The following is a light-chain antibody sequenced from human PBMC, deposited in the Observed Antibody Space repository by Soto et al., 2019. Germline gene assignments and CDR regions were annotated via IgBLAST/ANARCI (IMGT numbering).Light chain of an antibody. CDR1: QSVSTTY. V-gene: IGKV3-20*01. Sequence: EIVLTQSPGTLSLSPGERATLSCRASQSVSTTYLGWYQQKPGQAPRLLVYGTSRRATGIPDRFSGSGSGTDFTLTISSLEPEDFEVYYCQHYGSSPPMYTFGQGTKLEIK. J-gene: IGKJ2*01. CDR2: GTS. CDR3: QHYGSSPPMYT.